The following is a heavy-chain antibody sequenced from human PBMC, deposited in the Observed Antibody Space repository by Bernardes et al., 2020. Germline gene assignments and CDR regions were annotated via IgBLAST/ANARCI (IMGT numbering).Heavy chain of an antibody. CDR2: IKQDGSEK. Sequence: GSMRLSCSASGFTFSSYWMSWVRQAPGKGLEWVANIKQDGSEKYYVDSVKGRFTISRDNAKNSLYLQMNSLRAEDTAVYYCAREGYYYDSSGYGAFDIWGQGTMVTVSS. CDR3: AREGYYYDSSGYGAFDI. CDR1: GFTFSSYW. V-gene: IGHV3-7*01. J-gene: IGHJ3*02. D-gene: IGHD3-22*01.